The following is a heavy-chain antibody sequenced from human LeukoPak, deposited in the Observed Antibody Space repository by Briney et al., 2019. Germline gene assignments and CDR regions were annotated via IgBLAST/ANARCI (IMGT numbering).Heavy chain of an antibody. D-gene: IGHD6-13*01. Sequence: GGSLRLSCAASGFTSSSYWMSWVRQAPGKGLEWVANIKKDGSEKYYVDSVKGRFTISRDNAKNSLSLQMNSLRAEDTAVYYCARDKTMLEQQPWDYWGQGTLVTVSS. V-gene: IGHV3-7*01. CDR2: IKKDGSEK. J-gene: IGHJ4*02. CDR3: ARDKTMLEQQPWDY. CDR1: GFTSSSYW.